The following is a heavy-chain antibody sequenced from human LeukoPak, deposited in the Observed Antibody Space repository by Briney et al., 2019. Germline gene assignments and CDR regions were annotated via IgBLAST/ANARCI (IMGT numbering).Heavy chain of an antibody. Sequence: GGSLRLFRAASGFTVSSNYMTWVPQAPGKGLEWVSVIHKSAITYDADTVQGRFTISRDNSKNTLYLQMNSLRAEDTAVYYCARSLRVRGVPDYMDVWGKGTTVIISS. V-gene: IGHV3-53*01. CDR1: GFTVSSNY. D-gene: IGHD3-10*01. J-gene: IGHJ6*03. CDR2: IHKSAIT. CDR3: ARSLRVRGVPDYMDV.